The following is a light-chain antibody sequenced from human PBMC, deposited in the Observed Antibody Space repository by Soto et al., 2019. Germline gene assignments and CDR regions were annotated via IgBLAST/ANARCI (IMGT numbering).Light chain of an antibody. Sequence: EVVMTQSPATLSVSTSERATLSCRASQSVSSNLAWFQQKPGQAPRLLIYGASTRATDIPARFSGSGSGTDFTLTISRLEPEDFAVYHCQQYGTSPWTFGQVSKVDVK. CDR2: GAS. J-gene: IGKJ1*01. CDR1: QSVSSN. V-gene: IGKV3-15*01. CDR3: QQYGTSPWT.